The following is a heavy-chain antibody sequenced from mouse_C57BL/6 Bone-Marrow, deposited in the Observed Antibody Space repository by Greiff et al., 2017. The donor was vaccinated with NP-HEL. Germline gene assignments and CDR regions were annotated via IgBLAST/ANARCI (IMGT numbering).Heavy chain of an antibody. CDR2: IRSKSNNYAT. D-gene: IGHD2-4*01. CDR1: GFSFNTYA. CDR3: VRHMITTGDWYFDV. J-gene: IGHJ1*03. V-gene: IGHV10-1*01. Sequence: EVQRVESGGGLVQPKGSLKLSCAASGFSFNTYAMNWVRQAPGKGLEWVARIRSKSNNYATYYADSVKDRFTISRDDSESMLYLQMNNLKTEDTAMYYCVRHMITTGDWYFDVWGTGTTVTVSS.